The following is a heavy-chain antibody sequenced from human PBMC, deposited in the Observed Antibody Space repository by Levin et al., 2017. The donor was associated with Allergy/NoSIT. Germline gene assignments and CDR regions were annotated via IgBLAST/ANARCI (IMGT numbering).Heavy chain of an antibody. CDR2: IYSGGST. J-gene: IGHJ4*02. V-gene: IGHV3-53*01. CDR1: GFTVSSNY. Sequence: GGSLRLSCAASGFTVSSNYMSWVRQAPGKGLEWVSVIYSGGSTYYADSVKGRFTISRDNSKNTLYLQMNSLRAEDTAVYYCAREGYCSGGSCYSTSALDYWGQGTLVTVSS. CDR3: AREGYCSGGSCYSTSALDY. D-gene: IGHD2-15*01.